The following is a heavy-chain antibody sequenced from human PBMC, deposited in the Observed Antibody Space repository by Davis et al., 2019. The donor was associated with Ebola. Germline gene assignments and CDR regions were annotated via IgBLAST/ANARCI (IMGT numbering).Heavy chain of an antibody. Sequence: MPSEPLSLTCAVYGGSFSGYYWSWIRQPPGKGLEWIGEINHSGSTNYNPSLKSRVTISVDTSKNQFSLKLSSVTAADTAVYYCARETGIAAAGFDYWGQGTLVTVSS. D-gene: IGHD6-13*01. CDR1: GGSFSGYY. CDR2: INHSGST. CDR3: ARETGIAAAGFDY. J-gene: IGHJ4*02. V-gene: IGHV4-34*01.